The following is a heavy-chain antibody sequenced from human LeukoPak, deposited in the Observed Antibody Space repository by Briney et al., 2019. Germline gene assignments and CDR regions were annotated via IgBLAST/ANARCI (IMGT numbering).Heavy chain of an antibody. J-gene: IGHJ4*02. Sequence: GASVRVSCKASGYTFTSYYMHWVRQTPGQGLEWMGIINPSGGSTSYAQKFQGRVTMTRDTSASTVYMELSSLRSEDTAVYYCARDPGIAVAGNDYWGQGTLVTVSS. D-gene: IGHD6-19*01. CDR2: INPSGGST. CDR3: ARDPGIAVAGNDY. CDR1: GYTFTSYY. V-gene: IGHV1-46*01.